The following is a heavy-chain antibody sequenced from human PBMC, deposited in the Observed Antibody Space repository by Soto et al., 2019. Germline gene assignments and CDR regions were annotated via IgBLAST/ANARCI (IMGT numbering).Heavy chain of an antibody. J-gene: IGHJ3*02. D-gene: IGHD6-19*01. Sequence: QVQLVQSGAEVKKPGSSVKVSCKASGGTFSSYTISWVRQAPGQGLEWMGRIIPILGIANYAQKFQGRVTITADKSVSTAYLGLTSLRSEDTAVYYCAGDAFIAVAGKGAMSAFDIWGQGTMVTVSS. CDR2: IIPILGIA. CDR3: AGDAFIAVAGKGAMSAFDI. V-gene: IGHV1-69*02. CDR1: GGTFSSYT.